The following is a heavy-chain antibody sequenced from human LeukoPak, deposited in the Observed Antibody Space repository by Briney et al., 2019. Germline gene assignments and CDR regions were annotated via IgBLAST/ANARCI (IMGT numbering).Heavy chain of an antibody. D-gene: IGHD6-19*01. J-gene: IGHJ3*02. Sequence: PSETLSLTCAVYGGSFSGYYWSWIRQPPGKGLEWIGEINHSGSTNYNPSLKSRVTMSVDTSKNQFSLKLSSVTAADTAVYYCAREPIAVAGTGDAFDIWGQGTMVTVSS. CDR2: INHSGST. V-gene: IGHV4-34*01. CDR3: AREPIAVAGTGDAFDI. CDR1: GGSFSGYY.